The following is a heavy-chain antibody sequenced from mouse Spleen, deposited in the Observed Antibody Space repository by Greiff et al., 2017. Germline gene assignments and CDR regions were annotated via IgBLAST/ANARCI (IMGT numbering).Heavy chain of an antibody. CDR2: IDPANGNT. D-gene: IGHD2-1*01. CDR3: ARIYYGNYHLFDY. CDR1: GFNIKDTY. V-gene: IGHV14-3*02. J-gene: IGHJ2*01. Sequence: EVNLVESGAELVKPGASVKLSCTASGFNIKDTYMHWVKQRPEQGLEWIGRIDPANGNTKYDQKFQGKATITADTSSNTAYLQLSSLTSEDTAVYYCARIYYGNYHLFDYWGQGTTLTVSS.